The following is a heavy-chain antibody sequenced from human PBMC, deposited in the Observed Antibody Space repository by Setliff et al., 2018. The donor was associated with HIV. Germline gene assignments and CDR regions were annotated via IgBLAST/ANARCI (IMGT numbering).Heavy chain of an antibody. CDR1: GYVFTTYV. J-gene: IGHJ5*02. CDR3: ARDYNYASGTYNWFDP. CDR2: INANTGNP. D-gene: IGHD3-10*01. Sequence: ASVKVSCKASGYVFTTYVINWVRQAPGRGLELMGWINANTGNPRYAPGFTGRFVFSLDTSATTAHLQINGLKTDDTAVYYCARDYNYASGTYNWFDPWGQGTRVTV. V-gene: IGHV7-4-1*02.